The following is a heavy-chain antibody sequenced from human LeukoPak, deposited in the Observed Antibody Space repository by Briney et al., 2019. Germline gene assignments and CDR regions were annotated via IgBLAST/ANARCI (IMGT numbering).Heavy chain of an antibody. D-gene: IGHD6-19*01. CDR1: GFAFDNYA. Sequence: SLRLSCAASGFAFDNYAMNWVRQVPGKGLEWISLISWNSGTIGYADSVKGRFTISRDNANNFLYLQMNSLRAEDTAVYYCARAYKDRSLAGKKEFFQHWGQGTLVTVSS. CDR2: ISWNSGTI. J-gene: IGHJ1*01. V-gene: IGHV3-9*01. CDR3: ARAYKDRSLAGKKEFFQH.